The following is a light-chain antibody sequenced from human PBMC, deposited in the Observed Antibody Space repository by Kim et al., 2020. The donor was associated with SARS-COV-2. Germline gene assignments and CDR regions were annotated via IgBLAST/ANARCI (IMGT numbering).Light chain of an antibody. Sequence: SSELTQDPAVSVALGQTVRITCQGDSLRSYYASWYQQKPGQAPVLVIYGKNNRPSGIPDRFSGSSSGNTASLTITGAQAEDEADYYCNSRDSSCNHLVVFGGGTQLTVL. V-gene: IGLV3-19*01. CDR1: SLRSYY. CDR2: GKN. CDR3: NSRDSSCNHLVV. J-gene: IGLJ2*01.